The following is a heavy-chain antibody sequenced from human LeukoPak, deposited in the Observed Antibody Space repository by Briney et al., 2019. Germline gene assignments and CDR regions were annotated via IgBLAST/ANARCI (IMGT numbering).Heavy chain of an antibody. CDR1: GYTFIGYF. J-gene: IGHJ1*01. D-gene: IGHD6-19*01. V-gene: IGHV1-2*02. Sequence: GASVTVSCKASGYTFIGYFMHWVRQAPGQGPEWMGWINPNSGGTNYAQKFQGRVTMTRDTSTSTAYMELRSLRSDDTAVYYCARDRVLYNSGRFNFQHWGQGTLVTVSS. CDR3: ARDRVLYNSGRFNFQH. CDR2: INPNSGGT.